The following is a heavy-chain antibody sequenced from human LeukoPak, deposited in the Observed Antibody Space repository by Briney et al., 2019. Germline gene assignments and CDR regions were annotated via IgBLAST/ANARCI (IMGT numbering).Heavy chain of an antibody. V-gene: IGHV3-48*03. CDR1: GFTFSSYE. CDR3: ARDITGESKLEAPLCDNWFDP. D-gene: IGHD7-27*01. Sequence: GGSLRLSCAASGFTFSSYEMNWVRQAPGQGLEWVSYINSNGSTIYYAHTVKGRFTISIDNAKNSLYLQMNSLRAEDTAVYYCARDITGESKLEAPLCDNWFDPWGQGTLVTVSS. J-gene: IGHJ5*02. CDR2: INSNGSTI.